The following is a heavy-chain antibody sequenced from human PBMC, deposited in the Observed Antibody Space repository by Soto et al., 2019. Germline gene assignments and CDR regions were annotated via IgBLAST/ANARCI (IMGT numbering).Heavy chain of an antibody. D-gene: IGHD6-19*01. CDR3: ARGGWSVDY. Sequence: LSLTCTVSGGSMTPFYWSWIRQPPGKGLEWIGYIYYNGNTNYNPSLNSRVTISVDTSKNQFSLQLTSVTAADTAVYFCARGGWSVDYWGRGTLVTVSS. CDR2: IYYNGNT. CDR1: GGSMTPFY. J-gene: IGHJ4*02. V-gene: IGHV4-59*01.